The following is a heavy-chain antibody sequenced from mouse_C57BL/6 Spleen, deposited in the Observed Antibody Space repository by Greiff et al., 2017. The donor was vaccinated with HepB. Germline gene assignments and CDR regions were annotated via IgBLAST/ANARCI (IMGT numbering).Heavy chain of an antibody. CDR3: TTERIITTDY. Sequence: EVQLQQSGAELVRPGASVKLSCTASGFNIKDYYMHWVKQRPEQGLEWIGRIDPEDGDTEYAPKFQGKATITADTSSNTAYLQLSSLTSEDTAVYYCTTERIITTDYWGQGTTLTVSS. CDR2: IDPEDGDT. CDR1: GFNIKDYY. D-gene: IGHD1-1*01. J-gene: IGHJ2*01. V-gene: IGHV14-1*01.